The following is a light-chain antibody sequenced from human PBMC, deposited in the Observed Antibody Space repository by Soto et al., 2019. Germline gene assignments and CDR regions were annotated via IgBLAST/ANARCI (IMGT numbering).Light chain of an antibody. CDR2: MAS. V-gene: IGKV1-5*03. CDR1: QSISPY. Sequence: DIPMTQSPSTLSASAGDRVTITCRASQSISPYLAWYQQKPGKAPKLLIYMASSLQSGVPSRFSGSGSGTAFTLTISSLQPDDFATYYCQQSNSYPWTFGQGTQVDIK. CDR3: QQSNSYPWT. J-gene: IGKJ1*01.